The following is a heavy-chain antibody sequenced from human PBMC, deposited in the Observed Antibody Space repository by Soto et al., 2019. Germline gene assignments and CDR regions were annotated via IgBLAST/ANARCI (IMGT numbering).Heavy chain of an antibody. CDR3: ARGFGSSWYYFDY. CDR2: IDTSGTT. V-gene: IGHV4-4*07. D-gene: IGHD6-13*01. CDR1: GVSINSYY. Sequence: PSETLTLTCTVSGVSINSYYLTWIRQPAGKGLEWIGLIDTSGTTNYNPSLKSRVTMSVDTSKNQFSLKLTSVTAADTAMYYCARGFGSSWYYFDYWGRGTLVTVSS. J-gene: IGHJ4*02.